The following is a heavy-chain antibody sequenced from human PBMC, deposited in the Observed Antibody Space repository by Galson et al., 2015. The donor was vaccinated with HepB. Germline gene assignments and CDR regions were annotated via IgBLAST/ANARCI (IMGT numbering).Heavy chain of an antibody. J-gene: IGHJ5*02. CDR3: ASDWNDVWANWFDP. V-gene: IGHV6-1*01. CDR2: TYYRSKWYN. Sequence: CAISGDSVSSNSAAWNWIRQSPSRGLEWLGRTYYRSKWYNDYAVSVKSRITINPDTSKNQFSLQLNSVTPEDTAVYYCASDWNDVWANWFDPWGQGTLVTVSS. CDR1: GDSVSSNSAA. D-gene: IGHD1-1*01.